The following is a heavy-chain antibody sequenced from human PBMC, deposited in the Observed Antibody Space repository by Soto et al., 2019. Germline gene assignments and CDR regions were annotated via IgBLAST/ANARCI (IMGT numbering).Heavy chain of an antibody. Sequence: EVQLLESGGGLVQPGGSLRLSCAASGFIFNSYAMSWVRQAPGKGLEWVSSISDSGFSTYHADSVKGRFTISRDNSKNTLYLQMNSLRAEDTAVYHCAKDQGDVWSGKSLFHHWGQGTLVTVSS. CDR3: AKDQGDVWSGKSLFHH. CDR2: ISDSGFST. V-gene: IGHV3-23*01. J-gene: IGHJ1*01. CDR1: GFIFNSYA. D-gene: IGHD3-3*01.